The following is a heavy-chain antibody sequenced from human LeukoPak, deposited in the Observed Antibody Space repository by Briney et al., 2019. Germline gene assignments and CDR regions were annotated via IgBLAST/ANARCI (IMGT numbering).Heavy chain of an antibody. CDR2: INSDGSWT. J-gene: IGHJ4*02. D-gene: IGHD2/OR15-2a*01. CDR1: GNFW. V-gene: IGHV3-74*01. CDR3: VSFYETY. Sequence: AGGPLRLFCAASGNFWMHWVRQAPGKGLVWVSHINSDGSWTSYADSVKGRFTISKDNAKNTVYLQMNSLRAEDTAVYYCVSFYETYWGRGTLVTVSS.